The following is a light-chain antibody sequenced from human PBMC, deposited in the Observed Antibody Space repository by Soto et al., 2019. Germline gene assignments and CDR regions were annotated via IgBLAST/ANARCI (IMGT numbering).Light chain of an antibody. J-gene: IGKJ2*01. CDR3: QQYSSTPYT. CDR1: QSVLYSSNNKNY. Sequence: DIVLTQSPASLAVSLGERATINCKSSQSVLYSSNNKNYLAWYQQKPGQPPKLLIYWASTRESGVPDRFSGSGSGTDFTLTISSLQAEDVAVYYCQQYSSTPYTVGQGTKLEIK. CDR2: WAS. V-gene: IGKV4-1*01.